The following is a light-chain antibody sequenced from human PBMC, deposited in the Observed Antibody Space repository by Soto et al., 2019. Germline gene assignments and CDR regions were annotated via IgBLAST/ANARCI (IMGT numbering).Light chain of an antibody. Sequence: DIQMTQSPSSLSASVGDRVTITCRASQSVSNYLKWYQQKPGKAPKLLIYAASTLQSGVPSRFSGSGSGTDFTLTISSLHPEDFETYYCQPVLSPPLTLGPGTKVDIK. CDR2: AAS. CDR1: QSVSNY. J-gene: IGKJ3*01. V-gene: IGKV1-39*01. CDR3: QPVLSPPLT.